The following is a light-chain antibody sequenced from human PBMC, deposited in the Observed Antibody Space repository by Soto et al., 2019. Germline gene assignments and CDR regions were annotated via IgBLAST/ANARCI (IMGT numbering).Light chain of an antibody. Sequence: DIQMTQSPSTLSASVGDRVTITCRASQSISSWLAWYQQKPGKAPKLLIHDASSLESGVPSRFSGSGSGTEFTLTISSLQPDDFATYYCQQYNSYSWTFGQGTQVDIK. CDR3: QQYNSYSWT. CDR1: QSISSW. V-gene: IGKV1-5*01. CDR2: DAS. J-gene: IGKJ1*01.